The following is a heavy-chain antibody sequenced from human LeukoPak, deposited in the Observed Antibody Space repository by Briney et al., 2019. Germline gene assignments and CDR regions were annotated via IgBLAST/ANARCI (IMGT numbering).Heavy chain of an antibody. CDR1: GYTFTGYY. Sequence: ASVKVSCKASGYTFTGYYMHWVRQAPGQGLEWMGWINPNSGGTNYAQKFQGRVTMTRDTSISTAYMELSRLRSDDTAVYYCAREGATTLGYYYMDVWGKGTTVTVSS. D-gene: IGHD1-26*01. CDR3: AREGATTLGYYYMDV. J-gene: IGHJ6*03. V-gene: IGHV1-2*02. CDR2: INPNSGGT.